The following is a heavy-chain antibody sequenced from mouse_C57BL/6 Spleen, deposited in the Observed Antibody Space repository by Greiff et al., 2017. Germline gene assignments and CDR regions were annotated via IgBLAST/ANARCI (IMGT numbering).Heavy chain of an antibody. J-gene: IGHJ4*01. V-gene: IGHV1-55*01. CDR2: IYPGSGST. Sequence: QVHVKQPGAELVKPGASVKMSCKASGYTFTSYWITWVKQRPGQGLEWIGDIYPGSGSTNYNEKFKSKATLTVDTSSSTAYMQLSSLTSEDSAVYYCARPGGYYYGRAMDYWGQGTSVTVSS. CDR1: GYTFTSYW. D-gene: IGHD1-1*01. CDR3: ARPGGYYYGRAMDY.